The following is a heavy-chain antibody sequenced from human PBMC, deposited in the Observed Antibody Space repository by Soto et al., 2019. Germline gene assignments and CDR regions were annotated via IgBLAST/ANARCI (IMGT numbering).Heavy chain of an antibody. CDR3: ARGHEYGGNSDAFDI. CDR2: IIPILGIA. V-gene: IGHV1-69*02. J-gene: IGHJ3*02. Sequence: SVKVSCKASGGTFSSYTISWVRQAPGQGLEWMGRIIPILGIANYAQKFQGRVTITADKSTNTAYMELRSLFSEDTAVYYCARGHEYGGNSDAFDIWGQGTVVTVSS. D-gene: IGHD4-17*01. CDR1: GGTFSSYT.